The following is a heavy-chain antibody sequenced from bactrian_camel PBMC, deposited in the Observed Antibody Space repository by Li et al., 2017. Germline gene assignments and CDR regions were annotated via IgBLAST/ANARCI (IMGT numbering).Heavy chain of an antibody. CDR2: IATGSGNT. J-gene: IGHJ6*01. D-gene: IGHD1*01. CDR3: TARYEFGLGACRGVGGLGF. V-gene: IGHV3S1*01. Sequence: HVQLVESGGGSVQAGGSLRLSCAASGYTYNRNCMAWFRQAPGKEREGVARIATGSGNTYYADSVKGRFTISQDNAKNILYLQMNSLTPGDTAMYYCTARYEFGLGACRGVGGLGFWGQGTQVTVS. CDR1: GYTYNRNC.